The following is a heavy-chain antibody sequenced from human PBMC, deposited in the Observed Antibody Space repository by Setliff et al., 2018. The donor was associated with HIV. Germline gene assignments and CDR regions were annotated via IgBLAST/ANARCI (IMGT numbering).Heavy chain of an antibody. D-gene: IGHD3-10*01. CDR3: ARQSYYVTGSFYTDVFDL. Sequence: SETLSLTCPVSGDSINNNNYYWGWIRQPPGKGLEWIASVFYTGSTYYRPSLKSRVTLSVELSKNHFSLELTSVTAADTAVYYCARQSYYVTGSFYTDVFDLWGQGTVVTVS. CDR1: GDSINNNNYY. J-gene: IGHJ3*01. V-gene: IGHV4-39*01. CDR2: VFYTGST.